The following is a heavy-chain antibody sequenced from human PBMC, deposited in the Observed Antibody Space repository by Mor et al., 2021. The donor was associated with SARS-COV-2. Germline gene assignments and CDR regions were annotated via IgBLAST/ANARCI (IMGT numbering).Heavy chain of an antibody. CDR3: AALTTYYDFWSGYRNDY. Sequence: SVKGRFTITRDNAKNSLYLQMNSLRAEDTAVYYCAALTTYYDFWSGYRNDYWGQGTLVTVSS. D-gene: IGHD3-3*01. J-gene: IGHJ4*02. V-gene: IGHV3-21*01.